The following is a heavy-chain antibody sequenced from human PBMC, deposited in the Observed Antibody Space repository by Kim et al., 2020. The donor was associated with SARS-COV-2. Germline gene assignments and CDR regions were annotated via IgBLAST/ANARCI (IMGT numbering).Heavy chain of an antibody. D-gene: IGHD3-10*01. V-gene: IGHV3-23*01. J-gene: IGHJ4*02. CDR3: AKAGYYGSGSYFVGFGY. Sequence: VKGRFTISRDNSKNTLYLQMNSLRAEDTAVYYCAKAGYYGSGSYFVGFGYWGQGTLVTVSS.